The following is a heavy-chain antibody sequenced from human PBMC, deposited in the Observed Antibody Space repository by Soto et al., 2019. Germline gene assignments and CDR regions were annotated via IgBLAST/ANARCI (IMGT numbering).Heavy chain of an antibody. CDR3: ARDRSPAMVATIFTGKDG. CDR1: GDSFSSNSAA. D-gene: IGHD5-12*01. CDR2: TYYRSKWYN. V-gene: IGHV6-1*01. Sequence: SQTLSLTCAISGDSFSSNSAAWNWISQSPSRGLEWLGRTYYRSKWYNDYAVSMKSRITINPDTSKNHFSLQLNSVTPEDTAVYYCARDRSPAMVATIFTGKDGWGQGSRVTVCS. J-gene: IGHJ6*02.